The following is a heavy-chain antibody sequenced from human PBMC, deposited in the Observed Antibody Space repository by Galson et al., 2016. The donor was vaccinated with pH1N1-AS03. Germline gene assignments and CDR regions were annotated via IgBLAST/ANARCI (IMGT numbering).Heavy chain of an antibody. CDR2: INPNNGVT. CDR1: GYTFTGFY. Sequence: SVKVSCKASGYTFTGFYVHWVRQAPGQGLEWMGRINPNNGVTNYAQKFQAWVTMTGDTSISTAYLELYGLKSDDTAVYYCARDPRGPCSSATCATTYYFGMDVWGQGTTVIVSS. CDR3: ARDPRGPCSSATCATTYYFGMDV. J-gene: IGHJ6*02. D-gene: IGHD1-26*01. V-gene: IGHV1-2*04.